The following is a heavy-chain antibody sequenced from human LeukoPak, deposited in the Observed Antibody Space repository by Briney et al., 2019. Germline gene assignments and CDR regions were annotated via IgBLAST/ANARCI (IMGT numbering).Heavy chain of an antibody. Sequence: SETLSLTCAVYGGSFSGYYWSWIRQPPGKGLEWIGEINRSGSTNYKPSLKSRVTISVDTSKNQFSLKLSSVTAADTAVYYCARGPSYLRISGYCSSTSCYIIPGGYYFDYWGQGTLVTVSS. V-gene: IGHV4-34*01. D-gene: IGHD2-2*02. CDR2: INRSGST. J-gene: IGHJ4*02. CDR3: ARGPSYLRISGYCSSTSCYIIPGGYYFDY. CDR1: GGSFSGYY.